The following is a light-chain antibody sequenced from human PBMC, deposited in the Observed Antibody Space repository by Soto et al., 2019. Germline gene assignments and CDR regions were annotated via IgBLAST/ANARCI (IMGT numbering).Light chain of an antibody. CDR3: AAWDDSMSEWV. CDR1: SSNIGSNY. CDR2: RNN. V-gene: IGLV1-47*01. Sequence: QSVLTQPPSASGTPGQRGTISCSGSSSNIGSNYVYWYQQLPGTAPKLLIYRNNQRPSGVPDRFSGSKSGTSASLAISGLRSEDEADYYCAAWDDSMSEWVFGTGNKVTVL. J-gene: IGLJ1*01.